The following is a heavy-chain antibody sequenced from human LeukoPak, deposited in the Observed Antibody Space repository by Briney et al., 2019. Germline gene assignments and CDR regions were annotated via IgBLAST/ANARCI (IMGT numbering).Heavy chain of an antibody. CDR1: GFTFSSYA. V-gene: IGHV3-64D*06. Sequence: PGGSLRLSCSASGFTFSSYAMHWVRQAPGKGLEYVSATSSNGGSTYYTDSVKGRFTISRDNSKNTLYLQMSSLRAEDTAVYYCVKDTPLDYWGQGTLVTVSS. J-gene: IGHJ4*02. CDR2: TSSNGGST. CDR3: VKDTPLDY.